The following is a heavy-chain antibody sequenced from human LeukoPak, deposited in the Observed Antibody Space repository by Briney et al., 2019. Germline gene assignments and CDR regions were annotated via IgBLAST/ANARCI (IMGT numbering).Heavy chain of an antibody. V-gene: IGHV1-18*04. J-gene: IGHJ3*02. D-gene: IGHD2/OR15-2a*01. CDR2: ISAYNGNT. Sequence: ASVKVSCKASGYTFTGYYIHWVRQAPGQGLEWMGRISAYNGNTNYAQKLQGRVTMTTDTSTSRAYMELTSLRSDDTAMYYCARCSFQGDSFDIWGQGAMVTVSS. CDR1: GYTFTGYY. CDR3: ARCSFQGDSFDI.